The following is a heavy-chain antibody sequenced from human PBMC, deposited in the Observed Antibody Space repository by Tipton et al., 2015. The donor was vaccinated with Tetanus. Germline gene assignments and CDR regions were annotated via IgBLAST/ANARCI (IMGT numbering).Heavy chain of an antibody. Sequence: QVQLVQSGAEVKKPGASLKVSCKASGYTFTGYYLYWVRQAPGQGLEWMGWIDPNSGGTIYAKKVQGRVTMTRDTSISTAYMELSRLRSNDTAVYYCARDRGDYIYYGMDVWGPGTTVTVTS. CDR2: IDPNSGGT. D-gene: IGHD3-22*01. CDR1: GYTFTGYY. V-gene: IGHV1-2*02. J-gene: IGHJ6*02. CDR3: ARDRGDYIYYGMDV.